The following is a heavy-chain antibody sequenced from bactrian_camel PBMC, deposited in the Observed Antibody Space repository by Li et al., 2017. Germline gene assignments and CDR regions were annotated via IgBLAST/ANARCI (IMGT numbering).Heavy chain of an antibody. CDR2: IDSGGFT. D-gene: IGHD6*01. V-gene: IGHV3S53*01. CDR1: GSPYDTPI. J-gene: IGHJ4*01. Sequence: HVQLVESGGDSVESGGSLRLSCSASGSPYDTPIMGWFRQAPGQEREAVAAIDSGGFTNYIDSVKGRFTVSKDNAKRTLYLQMNSLTPEDTAMYYCATDAPPYGGRWLTRWGSQGTQVTVS.